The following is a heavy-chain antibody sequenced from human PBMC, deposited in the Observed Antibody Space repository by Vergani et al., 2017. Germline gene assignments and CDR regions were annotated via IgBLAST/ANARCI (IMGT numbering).Heavy chain of an antibody. CDR1: GYTFTSYY. V-gene: IGHV1-46*01. D-gene: IGHD4-11*01. CDR3: ARGGAYSNWGYYYYGMDV. Sequence: QVQLVQSGAEVKKPGASVKVSCKASGYTFTSYYMHWVRQAPGQGLEWMGIINPSGGSTSYAQKFQGRVTMTRDTSTSTVYRELSSLGSEDTAVYYCARGGAYSNWGYYYYGMDVWGQGTTVTVSS. J-gene: IGHJ6*02. CDR2: INPSGGST.